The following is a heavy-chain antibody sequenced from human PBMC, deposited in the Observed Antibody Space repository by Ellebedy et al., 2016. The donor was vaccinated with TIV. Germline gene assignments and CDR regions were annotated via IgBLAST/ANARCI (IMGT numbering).Heavy chain of an antibody. D-gene: IGHD7-27*01. CDR1: GGSISSSSYY. V-gene: IGHV4-39*01. CDR3: ARFLVPSGVDY. Sequence: MPSETLSLTCTVSGGSISSSSYYWGWIRQPPGKGLEWIGSIYYSGSTYYNPSLKSRVTISVDTSKNQFSLKLSSVTAADTAVYYCARFLVPSGVDYWGQGTLVTVSS. J-gene: IGHJ4*02. CDR2: IYYSGST.